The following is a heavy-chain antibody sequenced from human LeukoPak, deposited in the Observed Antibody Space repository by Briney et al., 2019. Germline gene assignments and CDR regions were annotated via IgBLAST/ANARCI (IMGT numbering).Heavy chain of an antibody. Sequence: SETLSLTCAVYGGSFSGYYWSWMRQPPGKGLEWIGEINHSGSTNYNPSLKSRVTISVDTSKNQFSLKLSSVTAADTAVYYCARYLWFGELRYYFDYWGQGTLVTVSS. D-gene: IGHD3-10*01. CDR3: ARYLWFGELRYYFDY. V-gene: IGHV4-34*01. CDR1: GGSFSGYY. CDR2: INHSGST. J-gene: IGHJ4*02.